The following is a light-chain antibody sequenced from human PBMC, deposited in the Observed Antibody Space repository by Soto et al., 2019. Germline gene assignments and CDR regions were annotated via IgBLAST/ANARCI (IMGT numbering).Light chain of an antibody. CDR2: AAS. CDR1: QDISSY. Sequence: IPLTQSPSSLSASVGDRVTITCRASQDISSYLAWYQQKQGKAPKLLIYAASTLQSGVPSRFSGSGSGTYFTLTISSLQPEDFATYYCQQLNSYPLTFGGGTKVDIK. V-gene: IGKV1-9*01. J-gene: IGKJ4*01. CDR3: QQLNSYPLT.